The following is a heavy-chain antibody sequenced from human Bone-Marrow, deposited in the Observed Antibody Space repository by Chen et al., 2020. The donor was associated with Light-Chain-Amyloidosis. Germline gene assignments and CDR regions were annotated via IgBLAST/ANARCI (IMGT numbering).Heavy chain of an antibody. J-gene: IGHJ4*02. CDR1: GFPFSGST. V-gene: IGHV3-73*02. D-gene: IGHD1-1*01. Sequence: EAQLVESGGALVQPGGSLSLPCAASGFPFSGSTMHWVRQASGKGLEWVGRIRNKANTYATAYSESVKGRFTISRDDSKNTAFLQMNSLKVEDTAVYYCTRSSNAYNDYWGQGTLVTVSS. CDR3: TRSSNAYNDY. CDR2: IRNKANTYAT.